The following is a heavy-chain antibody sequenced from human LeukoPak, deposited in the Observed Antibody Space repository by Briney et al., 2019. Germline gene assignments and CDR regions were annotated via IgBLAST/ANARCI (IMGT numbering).Heavy chain of an antibody. CDR3: ARGARGAPGY. Sequence: PSETLSLTCTVSGGPISSYYWSWIRQPPGKGLEWIGYIYYSGSTNYNPSLKSRVTISVDTSKNQFSLKLSSVTAADTAVYYCARGARGAPGYWGQGTLVTVSS. V-gene: IGHV4-59*01. CDR2: IYYSGST. J-gene: IGHJ4*02. D-gene: IGHD3-10*01. CDR1: GGPISSYY.